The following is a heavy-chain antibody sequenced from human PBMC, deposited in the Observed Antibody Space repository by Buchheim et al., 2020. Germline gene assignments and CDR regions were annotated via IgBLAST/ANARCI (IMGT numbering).Heavy chain of an antibody. D-gene: IGHD3-22*01. Sequence: QLQLQESGPGLVKPSETLSLTCTVSGGSISSSSYYWGWIRQPPGKGLEWIGSIYYSGSTYYNPSLKSRVTISVDTSKNQFSLKLSSVTAADTAVYYCARAPHYYDSSGYYLDAFDIWGQGT. V-gene: IGHV4-39*01. CDR2: IYYSGST. J-gene: IGHJ3*02. CDR3: ARAPHYYDSSGYYLDAFDI. CDR1: GGSISSSSYY.